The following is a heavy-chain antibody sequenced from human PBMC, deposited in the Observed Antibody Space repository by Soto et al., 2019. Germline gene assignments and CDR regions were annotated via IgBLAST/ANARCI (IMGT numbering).Heavy chain of an antibody. CDR1: GDSITRGAYY. CDR3: ARYSVGYSYGDDAFDI. D-gene: IGHD5-18*01. J-gene: IGHJ3*02. Sequence: PSETLSLTCTVSGDSITRGAYYWTWIRQHPGKGLEWIGYIYYSGSTYYNPSLKSRVTISVDTSKNQFSLKLSSVTAADTAVYYCARYSVGYSYGDDAFDIWGQGTMVTVSS. CDR2: IYYSGST. V-gene: IGHV4-31*03.